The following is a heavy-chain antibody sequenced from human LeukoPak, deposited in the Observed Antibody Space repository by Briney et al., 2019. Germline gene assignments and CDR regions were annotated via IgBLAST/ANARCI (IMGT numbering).Heavy chain of an antibody. J-gene: IGHJ4*02. CDR1: GGTFSSYT. Sequence: SVKVSCKASGGTFSSYTISWVRQAPGQGLEWMGRIIPILGIANYAQKFQGRVTITADKSTSTAYMELSSLRSEDTAVYYCAWSGYCSGGSCLCWGQGTLVTVSS. CDR3: AWSGYCSGGSCLC. CDR2: IIPILGIA. D-gene: IGHD2-15*01. V-gene: IGHV1-69*02.